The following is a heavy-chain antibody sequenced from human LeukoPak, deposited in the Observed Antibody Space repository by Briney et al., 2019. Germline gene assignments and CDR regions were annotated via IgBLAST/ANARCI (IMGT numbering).Heavy chain of an antibody. D-gene: IGHD4-17*01. Sequence: SETLSLTCAVYGGSFSGYYWSWIRQHPGKGLEWIGYIYYSGSTYYNPSLKSRVTISVDTSKNQFSLKLSSVTAADTAVYYCARRVVTTVTTRYRWFDPWGQGTLVTVSS. J-gene: IGHJ5*02. CDR2: IYYSGST. CDR3: ARRVVTTVTTRYRWFDP. V-gene: IGHV4-31*11. CDR1: GGSFSGYY.